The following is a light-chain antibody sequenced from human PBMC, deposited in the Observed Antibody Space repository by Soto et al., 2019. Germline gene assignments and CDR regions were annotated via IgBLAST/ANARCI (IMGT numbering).Light chain of an antibody. CDR3: QQYNSWPPLT. J-gene: IGKJ4*01. Sequence: EIVMTQSPATLSVSPGERATLSCRASQSVSSNLAWYQQKPGQAPRLLIYGASTRATGIPARSSGSGSGTEFNLTISRLQSDALAVYYCQQYNSWPPLTFGGGTKVEIK. CDR1: QSVSSN. CDR2: GAS. V-gene: IGKV3-15*01.